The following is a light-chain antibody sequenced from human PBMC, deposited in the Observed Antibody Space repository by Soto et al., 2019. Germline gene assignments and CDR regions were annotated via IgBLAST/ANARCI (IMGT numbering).Light chain of an antibody. CDR2: EGT. CDR3: CSHAGDNTYV. CDR1: NSDLGSYNL. Sequence: QSALTQPASVSGSPGQSITISCTGTNSDLGSYNLVSWFQQHPGKVPKVMIYEGTKRPSEVPDRFSGSKSGNTASLTVSGLQAEDEADYFCCSHAGDNTYVFGTGTKVTVL. J-gene: IGLJ1*01. V-gene: IGLV2-23*01.